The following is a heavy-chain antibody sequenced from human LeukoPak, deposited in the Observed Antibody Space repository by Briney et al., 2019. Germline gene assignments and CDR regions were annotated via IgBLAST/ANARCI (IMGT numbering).Heavy chain of an antibody. Sequence: SETLSLTCTVSGGSISSGSSYWSWIRQPAGKGLEWIGRIYTSGSTNYNPSLKSRVTISVDTSKNRFSLKLSSVTAADTAVYFCARGPYSYDSSGAFDIWGQGTMVTVSS. J-gene: IGHJ3*02. CDR3: ARGPYSYDSSGAFDI. V-gene: IGHV4-61*02. CDR1: GGSISSGSSY. CDR2: IYTSGST. D-gene: IGHD3-22*01.